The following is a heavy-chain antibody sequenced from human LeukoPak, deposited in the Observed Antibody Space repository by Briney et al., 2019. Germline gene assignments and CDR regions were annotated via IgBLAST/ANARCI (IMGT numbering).Heavy chain of an antibody. J-gene: IGHJ5*02. Sequence: GESLKISCKGSGYSFTSYWIGWVRQMPGKGLEWMGIIFPGDSATRSSPSFQGQVTISADKSISTAYLQWSSLKASDTAMYYCARQQWLVPGWFDPWGQGTLVTVSS. CDR3: ARQQWLVPGWFDP. D-gene: IGHD6-19*01. CDR2: IFPGDSAT. CDR1: GYSFTSYW. V-gene: IGHV5-51*01.